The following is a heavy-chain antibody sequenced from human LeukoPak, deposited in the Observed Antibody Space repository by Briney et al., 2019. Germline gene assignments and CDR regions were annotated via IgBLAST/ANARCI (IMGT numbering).Heavy chain of an antibody. CDR3: ARHSDCGDYVSAGGYYYYYYMDV. CDR1: GYSISSGYY. D-gene: IGHD4-17*01. V-gene: IGHV4-38-2*01. J-gene: IGHJ6*03. CDR2: IYHSGST. Sequence: SSETLSLTCAVSGYSISSGYYWGWIRQPPGKGLEWIGSIYHSGSTYYNPSLKSRVTISVDTSKNQFSLKLSSVTAADTAVYYCARHSDCGDYVSAGGYYYYYYMDVWGKGTTVTVSS.